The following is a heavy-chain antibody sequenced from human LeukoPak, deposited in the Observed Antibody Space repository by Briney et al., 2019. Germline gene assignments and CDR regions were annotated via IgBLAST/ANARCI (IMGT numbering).Heavy chain of an antibody. CDR1: GGSISSYY. J-gene: IGHJ4*02. Sequence: PSETLSLTCTVSGGSISSYYWSWIRQPPGKGLEWIGYIYYSGSTNYNPSLKSRVTISVDTSKNQFSLKLSSVTAADTAVYYCARTKRDYDFWSGYYLFDYWGQGTLVTVSS. D-gene: IGHD3-3*01. V-gene: IGHV4-59*01. CDR3: ARTKRDYDFWSGYYLFDY. CDR2: IYYSGST.